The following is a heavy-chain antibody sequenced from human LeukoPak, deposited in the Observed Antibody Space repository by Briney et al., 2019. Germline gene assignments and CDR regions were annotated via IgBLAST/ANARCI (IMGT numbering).Heavy chain of an antibody. Sequence: GGTLRLSCAASGFTFSSYGMSWVRQAPGKGLEWVSAIRGSGGSAYYADSVKGRFTISRDNSKNTLYLQMNSLRAEATAVYYCAKVRSYYYDSSGYYISAFVIWGQGTMVTVSS. CDR3: AKVRSYYYDSSGYYISAFVI. D-gene: IGHD3-22*01. CDR1: GFTFSSYG. V-gene: IGHV3-23*01. J-gene: IGHJ3*02. CDR2: IRGSGGSA.